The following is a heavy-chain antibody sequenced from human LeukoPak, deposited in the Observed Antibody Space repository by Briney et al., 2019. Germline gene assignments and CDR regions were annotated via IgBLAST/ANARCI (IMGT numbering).Heavy chain of an antibody. J-gene: IGHJ4*02. V-gene: IGHV4-59*05. CDR2: IYYSGST. Sequence: PSETLSLTCTVSGGSISGYYWSWIRQPAGKGLEWIGSIYYSGSTYYNPSLKSRVTISVDTSKNQFSLKLSSVTAADTAVYYCARHRFLGQQLVHPYFDYWGQGTMVTVSS. D-gene: IGHD6-13*01. CDR1: GGSISGYY. CDR3: ARHRFLGQQLVHPYFDY.